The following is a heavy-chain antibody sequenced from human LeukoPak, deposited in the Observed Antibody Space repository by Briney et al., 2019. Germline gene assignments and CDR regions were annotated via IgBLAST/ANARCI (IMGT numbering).Heavy chain of an antibody. CDR3: ARSYYDSSAYDY. D-gene: IGHD3-22*01. V-gene: IGHV4-30-2*01. CDR1: GGSISSGGYY. J-gene: IGHJ4*02. Sequence: SETLSLTCTVSGGSISSGGYYWSWIRQPPGKGLEWIGYIYHSGSTYYNPSLKSRVTISVDRSKNQFSLKLSSVTAADTAVYYCARSYYDSSAYDYWGQGTLVTVSS. CDR2: IYHSGST.